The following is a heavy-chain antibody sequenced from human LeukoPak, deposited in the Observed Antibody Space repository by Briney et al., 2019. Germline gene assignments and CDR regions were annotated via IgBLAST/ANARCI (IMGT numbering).Heavy chain of an antibody. J-gene: IGHJ5*02. V-gene: IGHV1-69*13. CDR1: GGTFSSYA. D-gene: IGHD2-15*01. CDR2: IIPIFGTA. Sequence: ASVKVSCKASGGTFSSYAISWVRQAPGQGLEWMGGIIPIFGTANYAQKFQGRVTITADESTSTAYMELSSLRSEDTAVYYCARGSSGGSCYSCWLDPWGQGTLVTVSS. CDR3: ARGSSGGSCYSCWLDP.